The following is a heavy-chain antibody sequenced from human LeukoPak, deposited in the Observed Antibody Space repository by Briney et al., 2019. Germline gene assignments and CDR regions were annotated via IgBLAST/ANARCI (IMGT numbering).Heavy chain of an antibody. V-gene: IGHV3-21*01. CDR3: ARILQPYCSGGSCYQAFDI. CDR1: GLTFSSYS. J-gene: IGHJ3*02. CDR2: ISSSSSYI. Sequence: PGGSLRLSCAASGLTFSSYSMNWVRQAPGKGLEWVSSISSSSSYIYYADSVKGRFTISRDNAKNSLYLQMNSLRAEDTAVYYCARILQPYCSGGSCYQAFDIWGQGTMVTVSS. D-gene: IGHD2-15*01.